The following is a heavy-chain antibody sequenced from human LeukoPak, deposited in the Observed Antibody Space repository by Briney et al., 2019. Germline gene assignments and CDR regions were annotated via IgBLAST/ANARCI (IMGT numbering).Heavy chain of an antibody. V-gene: IGHV3-7*01. Sequence: SXGSLXXXCAASGFTFSNYWMSWVRQAPGKGLEWVANIKQDGSEKYYVDSVTGRFTISRDNAKNSLYLQMNRLTAEDTAVYYCARESAAGSDYWGQGTLVTVSS. J-gene: IGHJ4*02. CDR2: IKQDGSEK. CDR3: ARESAAGSDY. D-gene: IGHD6-13*01. CDR1: GFTFSNYW.